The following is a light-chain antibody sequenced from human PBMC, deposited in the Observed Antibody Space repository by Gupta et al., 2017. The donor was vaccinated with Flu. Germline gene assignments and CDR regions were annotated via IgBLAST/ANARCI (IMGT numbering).Light chain of an antibody. CDR3: QQYYTTLWT. CDR1: QSVLYSYNDRNY. Sequence: SLGERATINGKSSQSVLYSYNDRNYLAWYQQKPGQPPKLLIYCASTREPGVPDRFSGSGSGTDFTLTISSLQAEDVAVYYCQQYYTTLWTFGRGTRVEVK. J-gene: IGKJ1*01. V-gene: IGKV4-1*01. CDR2: CAS.